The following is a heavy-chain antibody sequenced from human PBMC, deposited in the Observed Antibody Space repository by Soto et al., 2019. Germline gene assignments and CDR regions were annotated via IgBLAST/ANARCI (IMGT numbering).Heavy chain of an antibody. CDR1: GGSVSSCSYY. CDR2: IYYSGST. J-gene: IGHJ6*02. D-gene: IGHD3-3*01. Sequence: SETLSLTCTVSGGSVSSCSYYWSWIRQPPGKGLEWIGYIYYSGSTNYNPSLKSRVTISVDTSKNQFSLKLSSVTAADTAVYYCASSYYDFWSGYYQNYGMAVWGQGNTVTVSS. CDR3: ASSYYDFWSGYYQNYGMAV. V-gene: IGHV4-61*01.